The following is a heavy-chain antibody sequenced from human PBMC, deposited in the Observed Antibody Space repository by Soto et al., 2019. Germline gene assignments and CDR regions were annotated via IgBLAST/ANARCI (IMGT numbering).Heavy chain of an antibody. J-gene: IGHJ2*01. V-gene: IGHV3-15*01. CDR1: GFIFNNAW. CDR2: IKSRPDGGTA. Sequence: ESGGGLVEPGGSLRLSCAASGFIFNNAWMTWVRQAPGKGLEWVAHIKSRPDGGTADYAASVKGRFTISRDDSRYNLYLQMNSLRIEDTAVYYCTTAGPRDWYFNLWGRGTLVTVYS. CDR3: TTAGPRDWYFNL.